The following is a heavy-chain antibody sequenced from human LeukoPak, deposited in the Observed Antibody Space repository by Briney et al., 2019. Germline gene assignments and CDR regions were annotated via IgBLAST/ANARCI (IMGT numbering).Heavy chain of an antibody. CDR2: INPNSGGT. V-gene: IGHV1-2*02. CDR3: ARGLFPRQGIAGSPHG. J-gene: IGHJ4*02. CDR1: GYTFTGYY. D-gene: IGHD6-13*01. Sequence: ASVKVSCKASGYTFTGYYMHWVRQAPGQGLEWMGWINPNSGGTNYAQKFQGRVTMTRDTSISTAYMELSRLRSDDTAVYYCARGLFPRQGIAGSPHGWGQGTLVTVSS.